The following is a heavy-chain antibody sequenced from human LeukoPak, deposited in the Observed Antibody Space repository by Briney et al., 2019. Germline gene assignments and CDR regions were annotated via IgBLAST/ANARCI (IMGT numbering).Heavy chain of an antibody. D-gene: IGHD2-21*02. CDR2: ISSSSSYI. J-gene: IGHJ6*03. V-gene: IGHV3-21*01. CDR3: ARVGVVTTSSSYYYYYMDV. CDR1: GFTFSSYS. Sequence: PGGSLRLSCAASGFTFSSYSMNWVRQAPGKGLEWVSSISSSSSYIYYADSVKGRFTISRDNAKNSLYLQMNSLRAEDTAVYYCARVGVVTTSSSYYYYYMDVWGKGTTVTVSS.